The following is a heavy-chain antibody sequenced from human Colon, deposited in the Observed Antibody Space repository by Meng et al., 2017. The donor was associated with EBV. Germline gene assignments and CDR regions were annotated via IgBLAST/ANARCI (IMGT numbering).Heavy chain of an antibody. J-gene: IGHJ4*02. D-gene: IGHD1-26*01. CDR2: IDDSGST. Sequence: VQRAASGPGLLKPSGTLSLTCGVSGASISSNIRWTWVRQPPGKGLEWIGDIDDSGSTNYNPSLNSRISISLDKSKNHFSLKVNSVTAADTAVYYCARGKQDAWELLAYWGQGALVTVSS. V-gene: IGHV4-4*02. CDR1: GASISSNIR. CDR3: ARGKQDAWELLAY.